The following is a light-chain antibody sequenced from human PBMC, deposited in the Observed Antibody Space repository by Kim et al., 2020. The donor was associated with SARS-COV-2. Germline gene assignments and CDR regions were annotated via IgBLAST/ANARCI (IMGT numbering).Light chain of an antibody. Sequence: ELTQPPSASGTPGQRVTISCSGSNSNIGVNTVNWYQQFPGTAPKLLIYRNNQRPSGVPDRFSGSKSGTSASLALSGLLSEDEADYYCATWDDSLNAWV. CDR3: ATWDDSLNAWV. V-gene: IGLV1-44*01. CDR2: RNN. J-gene: IGLJ3*02. CDR1: NSNIGVNT.